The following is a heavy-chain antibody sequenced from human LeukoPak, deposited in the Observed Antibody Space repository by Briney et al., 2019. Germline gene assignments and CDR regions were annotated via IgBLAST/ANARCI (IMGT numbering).Heavy chain of an antibody. CDR3: ARGYGDYSSFDY. Sequence: ASVKVSCKASGGTFSSYAISWVRQAPGQGLEWMGIINPSGGSTSYAQKFQGRVTMTRDTSTSTVYMELSSLRSEDTAVYYCARGYGDYSSFDYWGQGTLVTVSS. D-gene: IGHD4-17*01. CDR2: INPSGGST. V-gene: IGHV1-46*01. CDR1: GGTFSSYA. J-gene: IGHJ4*02.